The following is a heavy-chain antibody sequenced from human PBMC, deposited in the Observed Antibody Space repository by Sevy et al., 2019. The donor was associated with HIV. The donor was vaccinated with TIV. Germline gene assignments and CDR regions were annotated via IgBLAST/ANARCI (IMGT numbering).Heavy chain of an antibody. CDR1: GGSISSYY. Sequence: SETLSLTCTVSGGSISSYYWSWIRQPPGKGLEWIGYIYYSGSTNYNPSLKSPVTISVDTSKNQFSLKLSSVTAADTAVYYCARRAVMWNPYFDYWGQGTLVTVSS. CDR3: ARRAVMWNPYFDY. V-gene: IGHV4-59*01. J-gene: IGHJ4*02. CDR2: IYYSGST. D-gene: IGHD1-1*01.